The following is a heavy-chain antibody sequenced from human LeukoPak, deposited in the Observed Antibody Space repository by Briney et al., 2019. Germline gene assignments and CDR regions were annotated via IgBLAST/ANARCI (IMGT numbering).Heavy chain of an antibody. V-gene: IGHV1-2*02. CDR1: GYTFTGYY. J-gene: IGHJ3*01. Sequence: ASVKVSCKASGYTFTGYYLHWVRQAPGQGLECLGWINPNTGGTNYAQKFQGRVTMTRDTSISTAYMELSRLRSDDTAVYYCARGQYCSDTSDFPFHFWGQGSVVTVSS. CDR3: ARGQYCSDTSDFPFHF. CDR2: INPNTGGT. D-gene: IGHD3-22*01.